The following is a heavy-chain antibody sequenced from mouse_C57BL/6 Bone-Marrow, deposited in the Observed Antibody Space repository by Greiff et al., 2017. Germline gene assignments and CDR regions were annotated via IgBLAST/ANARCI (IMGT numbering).Heavy chain of an antibody. D-gene: IGHD2-10*01. CDR3: ARSCYGNSCWYFDV. CDR1: GYAFSSSW. Sequence: QVQLQQSGPELVKPGASVKISCKASGYAFSSSWMNWVKQRPGKGLEWIGRIYPGDGDTDYNGKFKGKATLTADKSSSTAYMQLSSLTSEDSAVYFCARSCYGNSCWYFDVWGTGTTVTVSS. V-gene: IGHV1-82*01. CDR2: IYPGDGDT. J-gene: IGHJ1*03.